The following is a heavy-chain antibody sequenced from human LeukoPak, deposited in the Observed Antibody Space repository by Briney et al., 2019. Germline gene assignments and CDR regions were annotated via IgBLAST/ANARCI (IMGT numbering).Heavy chain of an antibody. Sequence: ASVKVSCKASGYTFTGYYIHWVRQAPGQGLDWMGWIHPNSGGTNYAQNFQGRVTMTRDTSISTAYMELSSLRSDDTAVYYCAAASSGYSLFDYWGQGTLVTVSS. CDR1: GYTFTGYY. CDR3: AAASSGYSLFDY. V-gene: IGHV1-2*02. D-gene: IGHD3-22*01. CDR2: IHPNSGGT. J-gene: IGHJ4*02.